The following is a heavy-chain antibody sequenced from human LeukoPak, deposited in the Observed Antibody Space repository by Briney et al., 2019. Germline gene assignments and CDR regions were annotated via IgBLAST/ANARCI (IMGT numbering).Heavy chain of an antibody. J-gene: IGHJ4*02. D-gene: IGHD3-3*01. V-gene: IGHV2-5*01. Sequence: SGPTLVNPAQTLTLTCTFSGLSRSTRGGGVGWIRQPPGKALEWLKLNYWNDDKGYSPSLKSRLTIPNDTSKNQVVLTMTNMDPVDTATYYCAHYYDFWSGPDYWGQGTLVTVSS. CDR3: AHYYDFWSGPDY. CDR2: NYWNDDK. CDR1: GLSRSTRGGG.